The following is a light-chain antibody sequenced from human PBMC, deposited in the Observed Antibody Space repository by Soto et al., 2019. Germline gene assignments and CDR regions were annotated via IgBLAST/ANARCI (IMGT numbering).Light chain of an antibody. CDR2: GAS. J-gene: IGKJ4*02. CDR1: QSVSNNY. Sequence: EIVMTQSPATLSVSPGERATLSCRASQSVSNNYLAWYQQKPGQAPRLLIYGASNRATGIPDRFSGSGSGTDFTLTISSLDPEDFAVYYCQQRSNWPGTFGGGTKVDI. CDR3: QQRSNWPGT. V-gene: IGKV3D-20*02.